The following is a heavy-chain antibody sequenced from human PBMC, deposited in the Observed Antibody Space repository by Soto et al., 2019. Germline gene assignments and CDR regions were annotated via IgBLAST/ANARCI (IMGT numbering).Heavy chain of an antibody. D-gene: IGHD3-10*01. CDR3: AKWEYFYGSKMGDF. CDR1: GFIFGNYA. Sequence: EVQLLESGGGLVQPGGSLRLSCLASGFIFGNYAMSWVRQAPGKGLEWVSGISGNGETTYYADSVKGLFTISRDYFKNTLYLQMNSLRAADTAVYYCAKWEYFYGSKMGDFWGQGALVTVSS. V-gene: IGHV3-23*01. CDR2: ISGNGETT. J-gene: IGHJ4*02.